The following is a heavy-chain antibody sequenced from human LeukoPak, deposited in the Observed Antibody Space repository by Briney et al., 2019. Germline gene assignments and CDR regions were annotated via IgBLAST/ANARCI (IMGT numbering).Heavy chain of an antibody. CDR2: IGSGT. J-gene: IGHJ4*02. CDR3: AKVLAYYFDY. CDR1: GFTFSSYA. Sequence: GGSLRLSCGASGFTFSSYAMSWVRQAPGKGLEWVSAIGSGTYYADSVKGRFTISRDNSKNTLYLQMNSLRPEDTAVYYCAKVLAYYFDYWGQGTLVTVSS. V-gene: IGHV3-23*01.